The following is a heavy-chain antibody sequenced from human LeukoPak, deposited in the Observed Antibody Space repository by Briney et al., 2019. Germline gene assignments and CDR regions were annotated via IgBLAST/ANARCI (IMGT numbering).Heavy chain of an antibody. J-gene: IGHJ3*02. CDR3: ATEGFRAAFDI. CDR2: MNPNSGNT. Sequence: ASVKVSCKASGGTFSSYAINWVRQATGQGLEWMGWMNPNSGNTGYAQKFQGRVTMTEDTSTDTAYMELSSLRSEDTAVYYCATEGFRAAFDIWGQGTMVTVSS. CDR1: GGTFSSYA. V-gene: IGHV1-8*02.